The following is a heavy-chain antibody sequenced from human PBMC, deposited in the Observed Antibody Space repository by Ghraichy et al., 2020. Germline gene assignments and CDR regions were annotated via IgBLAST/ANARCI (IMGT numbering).Heavy chain of an antibody. CDR2: ISNSGGTT. CDR1: GFTFSNYD. CDR3: VQGGWLDF. Sequence: GESLNISCTASGFTFSNYDMSWARQAPGKGLEWVSVISNSGGTTYYADSVKGRFTISRDNSKNTVYLQMNSLRAEDTALYYCVQGGWLDFWGQGTLLTVSS. J-gene: IGHJ4*02. V-gene: IGHV3-23*01.